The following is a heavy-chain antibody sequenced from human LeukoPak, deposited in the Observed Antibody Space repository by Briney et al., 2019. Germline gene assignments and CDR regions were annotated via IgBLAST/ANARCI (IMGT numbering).Heavy chain of an antibody. CDR1: GGSISSGDYY. CDR2: IYYSGST. J-gene: IGHJ6*03. D-gene: IGHD6-13*01. CDR3: ARYSSSWPAAGYYYMDV. V-gene: IGHV4-30-4*08. Sequence: SQTLSLTCTVSGGSISSGDYYWSWIRQPPGKGLEWIGYIYYSGSTYNPSLKSRVTISVDTSKNQFSLKLSSVTAADTAVYYCARYSSSWPAAGYYYMDVWGKGTTVTVSS.